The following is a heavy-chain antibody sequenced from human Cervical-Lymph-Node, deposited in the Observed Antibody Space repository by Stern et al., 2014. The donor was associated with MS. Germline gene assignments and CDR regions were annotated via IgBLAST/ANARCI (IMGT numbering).Heavy chain of an antibody. CDR2: ISYDGSDK. CDR1: GFTFSYHA. V-gene: IGHV3-30*01. J-gene: IGHJ4*02. D-gene: IGHD5-12*01. Sequence: QLVQSGGGVVQPGRSLRLSCAASGFTFSYHAMHWVRQAPGKGLEWVAVISYDGSDKNDADSVKGRFTISRDNSRNPLYLQMNSLRVDDTAVYYCARGGAVATSDYSFDYWGQGILVTVSS. CDR3: ARGGAVATSDYSFDY.